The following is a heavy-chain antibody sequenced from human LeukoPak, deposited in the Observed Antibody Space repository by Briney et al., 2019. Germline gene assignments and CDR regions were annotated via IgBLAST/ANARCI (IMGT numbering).Heavy chain of an antibody. Sequence: PSETLSLTCTVSGGSISSGGYYWSWIRQPPGKGLEWIGYIYHSGSTYYNPSLKSRVTISVDRSRNQFSLKLSSVTAADTAVYYCARTVAGPFDYWGQGTLVTASS. J-gene: IGHJ4*02. CDR1: GGSISSGGYY. V-gene: IGHV4-30-2*01. CDR2: IYHSGST. CDR3: ARTVAGPFDY. D-gene: IGHD6-19*01.